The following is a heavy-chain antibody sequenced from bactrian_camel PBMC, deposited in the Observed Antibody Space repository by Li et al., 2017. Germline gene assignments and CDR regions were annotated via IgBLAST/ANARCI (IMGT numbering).Heavy chain of an antibody. CDR3: AVEGSGAYCSLRALPLGY. V-gene: IGHV3S28*01. J-gene: IGHJ6*01. CDR2: IDSDGIT. D-gene: IGHD3*01. Sequence: GSVQTGGSLRLSCVASSSTYSGYCQGWFRQTPGKGREGVAAIDSDGITKYSDSVKGRFIISKHNAKNTLFLQMNSLKPEDTAMYYCAVEGSGAYCSLRALPLGYWDQGTQVTVS. CDR1: SSTYSGYC.